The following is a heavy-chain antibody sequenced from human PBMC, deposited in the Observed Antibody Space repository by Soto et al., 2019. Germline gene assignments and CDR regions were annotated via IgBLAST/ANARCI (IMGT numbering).Heavy chain of an antibody. CDR3: ARGLLTICGVVILWIDY. CDR1: GYTFTSYA. D-gene: IGHD3-3*01. J-gene: IGHJ4*02. V-gene: IGHV1-3*05. CDR2: INAGNGNT. Sequence: QVQLVQSGAEEKKPGASVKVSCKASGYTFTSYAMHWVRQAPGQRLEWMGWINAGNGNTKYSQKFQGRVTITRDTAXSXVYKELSSLRSEDTAVYYCARGLLTICGVVILWIDYWGQGTLVTVSS.